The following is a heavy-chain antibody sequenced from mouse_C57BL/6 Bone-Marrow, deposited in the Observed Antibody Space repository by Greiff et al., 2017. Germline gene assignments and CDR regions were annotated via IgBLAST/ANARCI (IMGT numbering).Heavy chain of an antibody. J-gene: IGHJ3*01. CDR2: IDPSDSYT. V-gene: IGHV1-59*01. CDR1: GYTFTSYW. CDR3: ARSPGFAY. Sequence: QVHVKQSGAELVRPGTSVKLSCKASGYTFTSYWMHWVKQRPGQGLEWIGVIDPSDSYTNYNQKFKGKATLTVDTSSSTAYMQLSSLTSEDSAVYYCARSPGFAYWGQGTLVTVSA.